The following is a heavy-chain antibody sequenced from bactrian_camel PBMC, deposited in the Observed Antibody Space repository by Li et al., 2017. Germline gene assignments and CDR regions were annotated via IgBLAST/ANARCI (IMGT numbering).Heavy chain of an antibody. J-gene: IGHJ4*01. CDR2: LDGDGST. CDR1: GELYLTNC. Sequence: HVQLVESGGGMVQAGGSLRLSCVVSGELYLTNCLGWFREVPGKGREEVARLDGDGSTTYADSVKGRFTISKDRAKNTLYLQMNNLKPEDTAMYYCAAGSELNLWDDSWFFLGEGTQVTVS. D-gene: IGHD6*01. V-gene: IGHV3S53*01.